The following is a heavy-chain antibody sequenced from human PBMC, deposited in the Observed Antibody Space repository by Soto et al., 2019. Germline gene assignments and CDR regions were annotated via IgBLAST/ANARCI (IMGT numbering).Heavy chain of an antibody. J-gene: IGHJ3*02. CDR1: GFTVSRNY. CDR2: IYSGGST. V-gene: IGHV3-66*01. Sequence: EVQLVESGGGLVQPGGSLRLSCAASGFTVSRNYMSWVRQAPGKGLEWVSVIYSGGSTYYADSVKGRFTISRDNSKNTLYLQMNSLSAEDTAVYYCARELTVTTAQDAFDIWGQGTMVTVSS. CDR3: ARELTVTTAQDAFDI. D-gene: IGHD4-17*01.